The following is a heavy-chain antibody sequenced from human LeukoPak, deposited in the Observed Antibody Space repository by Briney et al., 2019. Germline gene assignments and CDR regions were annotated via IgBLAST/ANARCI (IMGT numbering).Heavy chain of an antibody. CDR2: IYSGGST. J-gene: IGHJ4*02. D-gene: IGHD5-24*01. V-gene: IGHV3-53*01. CDR3: AREVATILDY. Sequence: GGSLRLSCEASGFTFNTYGMHWVRQAPGKGLEWVSVIYSGGSTYYADSVKGRFTISRDNSKNTLYLQMNSLRAEDTAVYYCAREVATILDYWGQGTLVTVSS. CDR1: GFTFNTYG.